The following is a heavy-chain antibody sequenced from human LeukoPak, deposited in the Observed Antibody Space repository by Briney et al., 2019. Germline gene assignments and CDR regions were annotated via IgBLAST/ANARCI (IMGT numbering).Heavy chain of an antibody. CDR2: IYHSGSS. V-gene: IGHV4-38-2*02. D-gene: IGHD2-2*01. J-gene: IGHJ3*02. Sequence: PSETLSLTCTVSGGSISTYYWGWIRQPPGKGLEWIGSIYHSGSSYYNPSLKSRVSISVDTSKNYFSLNLNSVTATDTAVYYCARRGSCSWCPFDIWGQGTMVIVSS. CDR1: GGSISTYY. CDR3: ARRGSCSWCPFDI.